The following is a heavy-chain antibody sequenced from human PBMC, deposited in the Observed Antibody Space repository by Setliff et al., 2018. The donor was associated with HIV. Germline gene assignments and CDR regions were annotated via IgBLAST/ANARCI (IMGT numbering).Heavy chain of an antibody. CDR1: GDTFSNYA. V-gene: IGHV1-69*13. J-gene: IGHJ4*02. D-gene: IGHD4-4*01. Sequence: SVKVSCKASGDTFSNYAITWVRQAPGQGLEWMGGIIPIFGTANYAQKFQGRVTITADESTTTVYMELSSLRSGDTAVYYCTTTYVRDDYNFDFWGQGSLVTVSS. CDR3: TTTYVRDDYNFDF. CDR2: IIPIFGTA.